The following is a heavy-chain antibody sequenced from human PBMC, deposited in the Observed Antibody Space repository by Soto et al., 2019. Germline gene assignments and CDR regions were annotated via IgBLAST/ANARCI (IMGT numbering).Heavy chain of an antibody. J-gene: IGHJ4*02. CDR2: INAGNGNT. CDR1: GYTFPSYA. Sequence: ASVKVSCKASGYTFPSYAMHWVRQAPGQRLEWMGWINAGNGNTKYSQKFQGRVTITRDTSASTAYMELSSLRSEDTAVYYCAKDRPRRTSGYFFDYWGQGTPVTVSS. V-gene: IGHV1-3*01. D-gene: IGHD1-1*01. CDR3: AKDRPRRTSGYFFDY.